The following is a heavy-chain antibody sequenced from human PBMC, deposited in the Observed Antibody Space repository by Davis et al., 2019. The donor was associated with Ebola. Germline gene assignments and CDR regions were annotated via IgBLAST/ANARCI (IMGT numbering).Heavy chain of an antibody. D-gene: IGHD6-19*01. Sequence: PGGSLTLSCAASGFTFSKYWMHWVRNTPGTGLMWVSRINSDGSSSTREYADSVKGRFTIFRDKSNNTLYLEMNSLRVDDTAVYYCATTQWLREFDNWGQGTLVTVSS. CDR2: INSDGSSS. CDR1: GFTFSKYW. V-gene: IGHV3-74*03. CDR3: ATTQWLREFDN. J-gene: IGHJ4*02.